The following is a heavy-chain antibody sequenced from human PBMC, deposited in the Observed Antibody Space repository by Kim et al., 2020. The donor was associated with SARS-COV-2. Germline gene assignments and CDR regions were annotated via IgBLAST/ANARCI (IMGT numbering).Heavy chain of an antibody. CDR1: GGTFSSYA. CDR3: ARYRSSCYRYCNWFGP. V-gene: IGHV1-69*13. CDR2: IIPIFGTA. D-gene: IGHD6-13*01. Sequence: SVKVSCKASGGTFSSYAISWVRQAPGQGLEWMGGIIPIFGTANYSQKFQGRVTITADESTSTAYMELSSLRSEDTAVYYCARYRSSCYRYCNWFGPWGQGTLVTVSS. J-gene: IGHJ5*02.